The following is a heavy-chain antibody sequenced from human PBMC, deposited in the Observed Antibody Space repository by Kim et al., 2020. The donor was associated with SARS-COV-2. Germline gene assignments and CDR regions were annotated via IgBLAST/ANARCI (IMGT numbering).Heavy chain of an antibody. CDR2: INHSGST. Sequence: SETLSLTCAVYGGSFSGYYWSWIRQPPGKGLEWIGEINHSGSTNYNPSLKSRVTISVDTSKNQFSLKLSSVTAADTAVYYCARGRGRYYSPFDYWGQGTLVTVSS. D-gene: IGHD3-22*01. J-gene: IGHJ4*02. CDR3: ARGRGRYYSPFDY. V-gene: IGHV4-34*01. CDR1: GGSFSGYY.